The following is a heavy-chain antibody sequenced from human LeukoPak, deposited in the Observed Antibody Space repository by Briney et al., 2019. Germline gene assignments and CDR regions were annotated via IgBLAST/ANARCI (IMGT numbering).Heavy chain of an antibody. V-gene: IGHV3-9*01. J-gene: IGHJ4*02. CDR2: ISWNSGSI. CDR1: GFTFDDYA. Sequence: PGGSLRLSCAASGFTFDDYAMHWVRQAPGKGLEWVSGISWNSGSIGYADSVKGRFTISRDNAKNSLYLHMNSLRAEDTALYYCAKSQVLLWFGGSFDYWGQGTLVTVSS. D-gene: IGHD3-10*01. CDR3: AKSQVLLWFGGSFDY.